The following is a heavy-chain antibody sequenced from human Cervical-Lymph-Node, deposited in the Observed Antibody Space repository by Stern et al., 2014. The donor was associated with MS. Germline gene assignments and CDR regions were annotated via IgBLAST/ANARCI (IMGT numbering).Heavy chain of an antibody. CDR2: IKQDGSER. V-gene: IGHV3-7*04. Sequence: EVQLLEYGEGLVQPGGSLRLTCSASGFTFSSYWMSWVRQAPGKGLEWVSNIKQDGSERYYGDSVKGRFTISRDNAERSQYLQMHSLRGEDTAAYYCVRGSRSWFPLYYFDYWGQGVQVTVSS. CDR1: GFTFSSYW. CDR3: VRGSRSWFPLYYFDY. D-gene: IGHD6-13*01. J-gene: IGHJ4*02.